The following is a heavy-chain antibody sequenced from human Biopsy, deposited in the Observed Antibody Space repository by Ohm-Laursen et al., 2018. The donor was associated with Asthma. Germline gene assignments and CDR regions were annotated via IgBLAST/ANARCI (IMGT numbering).Heavy chain of an antibody. V-gene: IGHV4-4*02. CDR3: ARGVDRVTGLLDHFDS. CDR1: GGSIISSSW. CDR2: IYHSGPT. Sequence: SETLSLTCIVSGGSIISSSWWSWVRQTPGKGLEWIGEIYHSGPTNYNPSLKSRVTISVDKSKNQFSLKLTSVTAADTAVYYCARGVDRVTGLLDHFDSWGQGTLVTVSS. D-gene: IGHD2-21*02. J-gene: IGHJ4*02.